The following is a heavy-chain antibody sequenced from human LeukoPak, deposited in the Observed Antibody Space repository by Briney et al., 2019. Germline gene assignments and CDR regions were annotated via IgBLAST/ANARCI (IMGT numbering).Heavy chain of an antibody. D-gene: IGHD2-2*01. Sequence: PGGSLRLSCAASGFTVSSNYMSWVRQAPGKGLEWVSVIYSGGNTYYADSVKGRFTISRDNSKNTLYLQMNSLRAEDTAVYYCASPGVVPAAMDSYGMDVWGQGTTVTVSS. CDR1: GFTVSSNY. J-gene: IGHJ6*02. CDR2: IYSGGNT. CDR3: ASPGVVPAAMDSYGMDV. V-gene: IGHV3-66*01.